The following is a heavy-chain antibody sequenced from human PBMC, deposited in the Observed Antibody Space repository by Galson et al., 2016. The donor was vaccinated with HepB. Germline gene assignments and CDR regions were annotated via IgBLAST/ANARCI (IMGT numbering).Heavy chain of an antibody. Sequence: SVKVSCKASGYTFTGYYMHWVRQAPGQGLEWMGWINPSSGGTHYAQKFQGRVTMTRDTSISTAYMELSRLRSDDTAVYYCARVTGWGLYFRQWGQGTLVIVSS. V-gene: IGHV1-2*02. CDR3: ARVTGWGLYFRQ. CDR1: GYTFTGYY. J-gene: IGHJ1*01. D-gene: IGHD3-16*01. CDR2: INPSSGGT.